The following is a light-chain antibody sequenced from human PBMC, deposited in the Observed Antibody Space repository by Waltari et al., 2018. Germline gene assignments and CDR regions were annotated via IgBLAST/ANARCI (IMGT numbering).Light chain of an antibody. CDR1: HSNIGTNS. CDR3: GTWDSSLSGAV. Sequence: QSVLTQPPSVSAAPGQRVTIPCSVGHSNIGTNSVSWYRQFPGTSPKLLIYEDSERPSGVPGRFSGSKSGTSATLDITGLQAGDEADYYCGTWDSSLSGAVFGGGTHLTVL. J-gene: IGLJ7*01. CDR2: EDS. V-gene: IGLV1-51*02.